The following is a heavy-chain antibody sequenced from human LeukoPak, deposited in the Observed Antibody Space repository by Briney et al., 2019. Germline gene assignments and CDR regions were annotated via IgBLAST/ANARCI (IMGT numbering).Heavy chain of an antibody. Sequence: ASVNVSCKASGYTFTSYDINWVRQATGQGLEWMGWMNPNSGNTGYAQKFQGRVTMTRNTSISTAYMELSSLRSEDTAVYYCARDGALWFGESSIWGQGTMVTVSS. D-gene: IGHD3-10*01. CDR2: MNPNSGNT. V-gene: IGHV1-8*01. CDR1: GYTFTSYD. CDR3: ARDGALWFGESSI. J-gene: IGHJ3*02.